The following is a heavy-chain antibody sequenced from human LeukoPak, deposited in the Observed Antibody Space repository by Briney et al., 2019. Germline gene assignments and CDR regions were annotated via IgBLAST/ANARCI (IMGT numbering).Heavy chain of an antibody. CDR3: AKDIIIAAPRDY. CDR2: ISGSSGST. Sequence: LRLSCAASGFTFSRYAMSWVRQAPGKGLEWVSAISGSSGSTYYADSVKGRFTISRDNSKNTLYLQMNSLRAEDTAVYYCAKDIIIAAPRDYWGQGTLVTVSS. J-gene: IGHJ4*02. D-gene: IGHD6-6*01. V-gene: IGHV3-23*01. CDR1: GFTFSRYA.